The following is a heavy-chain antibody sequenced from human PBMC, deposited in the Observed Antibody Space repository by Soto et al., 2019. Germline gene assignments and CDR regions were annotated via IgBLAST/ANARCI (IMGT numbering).Heavy chain of an antibody. D-gene: IGHD6-13*01. CDR2: INPNSGGT. V-gene: IGHV1-2*04. CDR3: ARGAAAGLTRSYEFRNNWFDP. Sequence: ASVKVSCKASGYTFTGYYMHWVRQAPGQGLEWMGWINPNSGGTNYAQKFQGWVTMTRDTSISTAYMELSRLRSDDTAAYYCARGAAAGLTRSYEFRNNWFDPWGQGTLVTVSS. J-gene: IGHJ5*02. CDR1: GYTFTGYY.